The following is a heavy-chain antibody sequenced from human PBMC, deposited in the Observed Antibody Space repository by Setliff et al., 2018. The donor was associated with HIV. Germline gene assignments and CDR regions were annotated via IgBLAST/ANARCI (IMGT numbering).Heavy chain of an antibody. Sequence: GGSLRLSCAGSGFILSEYTISWARQAPGKGLEWISSISSSGRTIKYADSVKGRFTISRDNAKRSLYLQMNSLRVEDTAVYYCARDIPPEYPGFDLWGQGTVVTV. CDR3: ARDIPPEYPGFDL. V-gene: IGHV3-11*04. J-gene: IGHJ3*01. CDR2: ISSSGRTI. D-gene: IGHD6-6*01. CDR1: GFILSEYT.